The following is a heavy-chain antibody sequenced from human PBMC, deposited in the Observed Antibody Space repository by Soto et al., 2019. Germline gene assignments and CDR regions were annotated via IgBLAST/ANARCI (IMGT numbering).Heavy chain of an antibody. CDR2: INPSGGST. D-gene: IGHD2-2*01. CDR1: GYTFTSYY. CDR3: ARVARCYWCERHMDV. J-gene: IGHJ6*03. Sequence: ASVKVSCKASGYTFTSYYMHWVRQAPGQGLEWMGIINPSGGSTSYAQKFQGRVTMTRDTSTSTVYMELSSLRSDDTAVYYCARVARCYWCERHMDVWGKGTTVTVSS. V-gene: IGHV1-46*01.